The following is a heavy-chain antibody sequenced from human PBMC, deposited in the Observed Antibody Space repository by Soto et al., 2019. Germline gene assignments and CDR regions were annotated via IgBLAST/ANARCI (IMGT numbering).Heavy chain of an antibody. J-gene: IGHJ5*02. CDR3: ASGANTAMVTRWFDP. V-gene: IGHV1-69*13. CDR2: IIPIFGTA. Sequence: SVKVSCKASGYTFTSYGISWVRQAPGQGLEWMGGIIPIFGTANYAQKFQGRVTITADESTSTAYMELSSLRSEDTAVYYCASGANTAMVTRWFDPWGQGTLVTVSS. D-gene: IGHD5-18*01. CDR1: GYTFTSYG.